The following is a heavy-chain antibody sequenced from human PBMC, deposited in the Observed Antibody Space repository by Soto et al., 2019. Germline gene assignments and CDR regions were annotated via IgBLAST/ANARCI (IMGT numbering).Heavy chain of an antibody. CDR3: ASYGSGSYYRCFDP. CDR1: GGSISSYY. CDR2: IYYRGST. J-gene: IGHJ5*02. D-gene: IGHD3-10*01. V-gene: IGHV4-59*01. Sequence: QVQLQESGPGLVKPSETLSLTCTVSGGSISSYYWSWIRQPPGKGLEWIGYIYYRGSTNYNPSLKCRVTITVDTSKIQFTLKLSSVTAADTAVYYCASYGSGSYYRCFDPWGQGTLATVSS.